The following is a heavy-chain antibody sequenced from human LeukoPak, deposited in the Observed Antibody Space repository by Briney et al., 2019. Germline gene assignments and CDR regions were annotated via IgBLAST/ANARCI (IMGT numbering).Heavy chain of an antibody. J-gene: IGHJ4*02. CDR2: IYYSGST. CDR3: ARGAVGGSFDY. D-gene: IGHD4-23*01. Sequence: SETLSLTCAVYGGSFSGYYWSWIRQPPGKGLEWIGEIYYSGSTNYNPSLKSRVTMSVDTSKNQFSLKLSSVTAADTAVYYCARGAVGGSFDYWGQGTLVTVSS. CDR1: GGSFSGYY. V-gene: IGHV4-34*01.